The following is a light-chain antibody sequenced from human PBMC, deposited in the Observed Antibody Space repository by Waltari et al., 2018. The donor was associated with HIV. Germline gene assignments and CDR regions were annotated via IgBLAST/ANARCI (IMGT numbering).Light chain of an antibody. V-gene: IGKV3-15*01. CDR2: GAS. CDR3: QEYNKWPPVLT. CDR1: QSVSSN. Sequence: IVMTQSPATLSVSPVERATLPCRASQSVSSNLAWYQQKLGQAPRLLIYGASTRATGIPARFSGSGSGTEFTLIISSLQSEDFAVYYCQEYNKWPPVLTFGGGTKVDLK. J-gene: IGKJ4*01.